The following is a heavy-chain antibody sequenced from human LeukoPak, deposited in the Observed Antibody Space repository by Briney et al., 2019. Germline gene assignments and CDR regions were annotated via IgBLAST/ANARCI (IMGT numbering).Heavy chain of an antibody. CDR3: ARVYCSGGSCSRLDY. J-gene: IGHJ4*02. D-gene: IGHD2-15*01. V-gene: IGHV4-59*01. CDR1: GGPISSYY. CDR2: ISESGRT. Sequence: SETLSLTCTVSGGPISSYYWSWIRQPPGKGLEWIGYISESGRTKSNPPLKSRVTISVDTSKNQFTLKLSSVTAADTAVYYCARVYCSGGSCSRLDYWGQGTLVTVSS.